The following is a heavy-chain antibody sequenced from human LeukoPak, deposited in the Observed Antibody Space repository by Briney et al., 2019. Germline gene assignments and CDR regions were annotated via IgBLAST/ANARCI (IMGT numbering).Heavy chain of an antibody. CDR2: IYHSGST. Sequence: PSETLSLTCAVSGGSISSSNWWSWVRQPPGKGLEWIGEIYHSGSTNYNPSLKSRVTISVDKSKNQFSLKLSSVTAADTAVYYCARETNYYDSSGYPFPLDFLDPRDLVNSYAFDIWGQGTMVTVSS. V-gene: IGHV4-4*02. CDR3: ARETNYYDSSGYPFPLDFLDPRDLVNSYAFDI. CDR1: GGSISSSNW. D-gene: IGHD3-22*01. J-gene: IGHJ3*02.